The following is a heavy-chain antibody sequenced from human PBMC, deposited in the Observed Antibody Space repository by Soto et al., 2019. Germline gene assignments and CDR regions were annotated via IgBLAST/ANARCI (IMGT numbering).Heavy chain of an antibody. CDR3: ASAGGMDV. J-gene: IGHJ6*02. CDR2: ISYDGSNK. CDR1: GFTFSSYA. D-gene: IGHD3-10*01. V-gene: IGHV3-30-3*01. Sequence: SLRLSCAASGFTFSSYAMHWVRQAPGKGLEWVAVISYDGSNKYYADSVKGRFTISRDISKNTLYLQMNSLRAEDTAVYYCASAGGMDVWGQGTTVTVSS.